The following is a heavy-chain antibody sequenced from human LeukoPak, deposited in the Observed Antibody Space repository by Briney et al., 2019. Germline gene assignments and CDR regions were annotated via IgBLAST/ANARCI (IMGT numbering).Heavy chain of an antibody. D-gene: IGHD2-2*01. CDR1: GGSFSGYY. CDR3: ARAGYCSSTSCHTGFDP. V-gene: IGHV4-34*01. Sequence: SETLSLTCAVYGGSFSGYYWSWIRQPPGKGLEWIGEINHSGSTNYNPSLKSRVTISVDTSKNQFSLKLSSVTAADTAVYYCARAGYCSSTSCHTGFDPWGQGTLVIVSS. CDR2: INHSGST. J-gene: IGHJ5*02.